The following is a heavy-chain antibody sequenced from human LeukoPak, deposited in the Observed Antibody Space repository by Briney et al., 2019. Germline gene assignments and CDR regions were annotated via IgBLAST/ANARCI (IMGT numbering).Heavy chain of an antibody. CDR2: IWYDGSNK. CDR1: GFTFSSYG. J-gene: IGHJ4*02. D-gene: IGHD2-21*02. Sequence: GGSLRLSCAASGFTFSSYGMHWVRQAPGKGLEWVAVIWYDGSNKYYADSVKGRFTISRDNSKNTLYLQMNSLRAEDTAVYYCARDWARGDSYYVDYWGQGTLVTVSS. CDR3: ARDWARGDSYYVDY. V-gene: IGHV3-33*01.